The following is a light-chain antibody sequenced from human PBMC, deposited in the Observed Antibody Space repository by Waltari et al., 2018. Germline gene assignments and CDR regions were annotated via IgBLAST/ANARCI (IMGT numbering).Light chain of an antibody. Sequence: EIVLTQSPGSLSLSPGERATLSCKASQSVAKYLAWDQQKPGQAPRLLIYHASIRATGIPDRFSGSGYGTDFSLTISRLEPEDFAVYFCQKYVKLPATFGQGTTVEV. CDR1: QSVAKY. CDR2: HAS. V-gene: IGKV3-20*01. CDR3: QKYVKLPAT. J-gene: IGKJ1*01.